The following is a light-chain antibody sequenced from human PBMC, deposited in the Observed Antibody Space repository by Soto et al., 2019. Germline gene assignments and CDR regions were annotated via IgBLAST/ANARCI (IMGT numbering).Light chain of an antibody. CDR3: QQRSNWPPL. Sequence: EIVLTQSPVTLSLSPGDRATLSCRASQSVCRDLAWYQQKPGQAPKLLIYDASNRSTGIPARFSGSGSGTDFTLTISSLEPEDFAVDYCQQRSNWPPLFGGGTKVEIK. CDR2: DAS. CDR1: QSVCRD. J-gene: IGKJ4*01. V-gene: IGKV3-11*01.